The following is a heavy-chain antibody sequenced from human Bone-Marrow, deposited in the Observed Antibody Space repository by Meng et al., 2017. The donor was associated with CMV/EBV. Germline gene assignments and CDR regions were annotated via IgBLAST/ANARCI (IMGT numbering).Heavy chain of an antibody. Sequence: GESLKISCAASGFTFSSYWMSWVRQAPGKGLEWVANIKEDGSEKYYVDSVRGRFTISRDNAKNSLYLQMNSLRAEDTAVYYCARFLVWYQLLFDYWGQGTRVTVSS. CDR3: ARFLVWYQLLFDY. CDR2: IKEDGSEK. CDR1: GFTFSSYW. J-gene: IGHJ4*02. D-gene: IGHD2-2*01. V-gene: IGHV3-7*01.